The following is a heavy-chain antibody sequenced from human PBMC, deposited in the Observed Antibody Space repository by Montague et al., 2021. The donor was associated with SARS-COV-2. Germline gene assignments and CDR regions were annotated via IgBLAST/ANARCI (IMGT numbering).Heavy chain of an antibody. CDR1: GDSVSRNSAA. Sequence: CAISGDSVSRNSAAWNWIRQSPSRGLEWLGRTYYRLKWCNDYAVSVKSRITINPDTSKNQFSLQLNSVTPEDTAVYYCERDDPYCTNGVCYTGNWFDPWGQGTVIAVTS. CDR2: TYYRLKWCN. V-gene: IGHV6-1*01. D-gene: IGHD2-8*01. CDR3: ERDDPYCTNGVCYTGNWFDP. J-gene: IGHJ5*02.